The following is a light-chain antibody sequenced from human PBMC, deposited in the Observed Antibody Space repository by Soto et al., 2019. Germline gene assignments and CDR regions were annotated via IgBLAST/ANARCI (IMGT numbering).Light chain of an antibody. CDR1: SGHSSYV. CDR2: LNSDGSH. J-gene: IGLJ2*01. CDR3: QTWGTGIAV. V-gene: IGLV4-69*01. Sequence: QSVLTQSPSASASLGASVKLTCTLSSGHSSYVIAWHQQQPEEGPRYLMKLNSDGSHTKGDGIPDRFSGSSSGAERYLTISSLQSEDEADYYCQTWGTGIAVFGGGTKLTVL.